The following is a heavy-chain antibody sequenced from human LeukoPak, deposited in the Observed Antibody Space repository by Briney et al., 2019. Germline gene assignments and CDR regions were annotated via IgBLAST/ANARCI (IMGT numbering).Heavy chain of an antibody. Sequence: GGSLRLSCAASGFTFSSYAMSWVRQAPGKGLEWVSAISGSGGSTYYADSVKGRFTISRDNSKNTLYLQMNNLRAEDTAVFHCAKTRRTTAITGELDYWGQGTLVTVSS. CDR1: GFTFSSYA. CDR2: ISGSGGST. V-gene: IGHV3-23*01. CDR3: AKTRRTTAITGELDY. D-gene: IGHD4-23*01. J-gene: IGHJ4*02.